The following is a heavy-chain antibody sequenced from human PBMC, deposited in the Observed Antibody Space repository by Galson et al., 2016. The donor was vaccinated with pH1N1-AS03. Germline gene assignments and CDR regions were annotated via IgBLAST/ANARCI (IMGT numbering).Heavy chain of an antibody. J-gene: IGHJ3*01. V-gene: IGHV3-53*01. CDR2: MYSGGST. CDR1: GFSVGDNY. D-gene: IGHD3-10*01. CDR3: ARARLLPDPLDV. Sequence: LRLSCAVSGFSVGDNYITWVRQAPGKGLEWVAVMYSGGSTYYADSVRGRFTISRDTSRDTVFLQMNSLRGDDSALYFCARARLLPDPLDVWGQGTMVTVSS.